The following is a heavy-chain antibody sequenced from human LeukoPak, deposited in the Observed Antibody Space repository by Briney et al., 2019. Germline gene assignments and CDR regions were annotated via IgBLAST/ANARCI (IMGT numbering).Heavy chain of an antibody. Sequence: GGSLRLSCAASGFTFSSYAMSGVRQAPGKGLEWVSSISSSSSYIYYADSVKGRFTISRDNAKNSLYLQMNSLRAEDTAVYYCARDYDYYDSSGYSDAFDIWGQGTMVTVSS. J-gene: IGHJ3*02. V-gene: IGHV3-21*01. CDR1: GFTFSSYA. CDR2: ISSSSSYI. CDR3: ARDYDYYDSSGYSDAFDI. D-gene: IGHD3-22*01.